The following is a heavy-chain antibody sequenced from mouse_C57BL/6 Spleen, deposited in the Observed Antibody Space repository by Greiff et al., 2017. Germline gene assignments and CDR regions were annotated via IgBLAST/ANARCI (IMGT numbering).Heavy chain of an antibody. CDR1: GYSITSCYY. Sequence: EVQLVESGPGLVKPSQSLSLTCSVTGYSITSCYYWNWIRQVPGNKLESMGYISYDGSNNYNPSLKNRISITRDTSKNQFFLTLNSVTTEDTATYYWARGGILTRCWYFDVWGTGTTVTVSS. CDR3: ARGGILTRCWYFDV. J-gene: IGHJ1*03. CDR2: ISYDGSN. V-gene: IGHV3-6*01.